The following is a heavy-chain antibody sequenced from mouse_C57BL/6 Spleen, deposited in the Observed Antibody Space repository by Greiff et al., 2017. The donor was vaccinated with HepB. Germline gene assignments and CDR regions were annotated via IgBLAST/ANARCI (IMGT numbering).Heavy chain of an antibody. J-gene: IGHJ4*01. Sequence: QVQLQQPGAELVKPGASVKMSCKASGYTFTSYWITWVKQRPGQGLEWIGEIYPGSGSTNYNEKFKSKATLPVDTSSSTAYMQLSSLTSEDSAVYYCARWNWSVYYAMDYWGQGTSVTVSS. CDR2: IYPGSGST. D-gene: IGHD4-1*01. CDR3: ARWNWSVYYAMDY. CDR1: GYTFTSYW. V-gene: IGHV1-55*01.